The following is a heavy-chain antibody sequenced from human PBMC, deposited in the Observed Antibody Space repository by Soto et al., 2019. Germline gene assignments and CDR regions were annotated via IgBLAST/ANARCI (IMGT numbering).Heavy chain of an antibody. CDR2: ISGSGGST. D-gene: IGHD3-3*01. J-gene: IGHJ6*02. V-gene: IGHV3-23*01. CDR3: AKGNSYDFWSGYYMEYYYYYYGMDV. CDR1: GFTFSSYA. Sequence: GGSLRLSCAASGFTFSSYAMSWVRQAPGKGLEWVSAISGSGGSTYYADSVKGRFTISRDNSKNTLYLQMNSLRAEDTAVYYCAKGNSYDFWSGYYMEYYYYYYGMDVWGQGTTVTVSS.